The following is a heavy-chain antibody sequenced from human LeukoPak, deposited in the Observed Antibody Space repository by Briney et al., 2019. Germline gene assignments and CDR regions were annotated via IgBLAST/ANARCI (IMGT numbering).Heavy chain of an antibody. CDR1: GYTFTTCG. J-gene: IGHJ6*03. CDR3: ARSPSFSDSLYYYYYYMDV. Sequence: GASVKVSCKASGYTFTTCGISWVRQAPGQGLEWMGWISPYNGDRNYAQKLQGRVTMTTDTSTSTAYMELRSLRDDDTAVYFCARSPSFSDSLYYYYYYMDVWAKGTAVTVSS. CDR2: ISPYNGDR. V-gene: IGHV1-18*01. D-gene: IGHD2-21*02.